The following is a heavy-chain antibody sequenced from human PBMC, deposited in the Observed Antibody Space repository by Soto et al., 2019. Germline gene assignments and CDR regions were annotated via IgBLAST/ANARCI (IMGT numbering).Heavy chain of an antibody. CDR2: IYYSGST. CDR3: ARHDWRIEAVDY. D-gene: IGHD6-25*01. Sequence: KPSETLSLTCTVSGGSISSGDYYWSWIRQPPGKGLEWIGYIYYSGSTYYNPSLKSRVTISVDTSKNQFSLKLSSVTAADTAVYYCARHDWRIEAVDYSGQGTLVTVSS. V-gene: IGHV4-30-4*01. CDR1: GGSISSGDYY. J-gene: IGHJ4*02.